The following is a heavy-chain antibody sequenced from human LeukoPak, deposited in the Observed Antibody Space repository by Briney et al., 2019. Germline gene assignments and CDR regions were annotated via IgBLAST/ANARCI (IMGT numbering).Heavy chain of an antibody. CDR1: GGSISSYY. V-gene: IGHV4-59*01. J-gene: IGHJ5*02. D-gene: IGHD3-10*01. CDR3: ARDVGYYGSGSYYWFDP. Sequence: SETLSLTSTVSGGSISSYYWSWIRQPPGKGLEWIGYIYYSGSTNYNPSLKSRVTISVDTSKNQFSLKLSSVTAADTAVYYCARDVGYYGSGSYYWFDPWGQGTLVTVSS. CDR2: IYYSGST.